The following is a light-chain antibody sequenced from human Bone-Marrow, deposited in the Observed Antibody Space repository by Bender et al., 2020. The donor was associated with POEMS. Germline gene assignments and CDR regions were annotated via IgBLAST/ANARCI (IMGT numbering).Light chain of an antibody. V-gene: IGLV7-46*01. CDR3: WLSYRGVRV. CDR2: DTN. J-gene: IGLJ1*01. Sequence: QAALTQEPSLSVSPGGTVTFTFASSTGAFTSAHLPYCFHQNLGQAPKTLIYDTNNKHSWVPDRFSGSLLGGKAALTLSGAQPEDEADYYCWLSYRGVRVFGTGTQVTVL. CDR1: TGAFTSAHL.